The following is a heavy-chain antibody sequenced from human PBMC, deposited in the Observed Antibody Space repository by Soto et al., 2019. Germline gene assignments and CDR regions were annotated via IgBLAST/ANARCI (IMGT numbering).Heavy chain of an antibody. D-gene: IGHD4-17*01. CDR1: GGSISSYY. Sequence: PSETLALTCTVSGGSISSYYWSWIRQPAGKGLEWIGRIYTSGSTNYNPSLKSRVTMSVDTSKNQFSLKLSSVTAADTAVYYCARGGSYGDFFSYCGQRAQVTVSS. CDR3: ARGGSYGDFFSY. J-gene: IGHJ4*02. CDR2: IYTSGST. V-gene: IGHV4-4*07.